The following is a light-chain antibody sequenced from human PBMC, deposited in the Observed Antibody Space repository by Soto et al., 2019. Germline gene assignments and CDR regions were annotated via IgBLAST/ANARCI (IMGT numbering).Light chain of an antibody. J-gene: IGKJ1*01. CDR3: VQRSTWPRT. CDR2: DES. V-gene: IGKV3-11*01. Sequence: EIVLTQSPATLSLSPGERGTLSCRASQTVYYYVAGYQQKPGQAPRLLINDESNRAAGIPARFSGSGSGTDVTLTISSLVPEDFAVDYCVQRSTWPRTVGQGTKVEIK. CDR1: QTVYYY.